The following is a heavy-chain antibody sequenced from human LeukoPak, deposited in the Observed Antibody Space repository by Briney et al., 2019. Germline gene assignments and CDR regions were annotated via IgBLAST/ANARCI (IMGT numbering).Heavy chain of an antibody. CDR3: ARDSEAVAGLDW. V-gene: IGHV1-46*01. CDR2: INPSAGFT. J-gene: IGHJ4*02. CDR1: GYTFSDNY. Sequence: ASVKVSCKASGYTFSDNYIHWVRQAPGQGLEWMGIINPSAGFTTYAQKFQGRVTMTSDTSTSTIYMDLSSLKFEDTAVYYCARDSEAVAGLDWWGQGTLVTVSS. D-gene: IGHD6-19*01.